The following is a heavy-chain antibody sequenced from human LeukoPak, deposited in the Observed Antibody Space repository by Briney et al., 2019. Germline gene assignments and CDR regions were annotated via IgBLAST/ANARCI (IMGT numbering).Heavy chain of an antibody. V-gene: IGHV3-72*01. CDR3: ARWDSGTCSD. CDR2: TKNKANSYTT. Sequence: GGSLRLSCAASGFTFSDHYMDWVRQAPGKGLEWVGRTKNKANSYTTEYAASVKGRFTISRDESKNSLYLQMNSLKTEDTAVYYCARWDSGTCSDWGQGTLVTVSS. J-gene: IGHJ4*02. D-gene: IGHD1-26*01. CDR1: GFTFSDHY.